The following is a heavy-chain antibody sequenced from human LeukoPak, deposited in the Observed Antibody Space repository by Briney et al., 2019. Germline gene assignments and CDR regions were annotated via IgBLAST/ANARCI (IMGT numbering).Heavy chain of an antibody. CDR1: GYSLTSYG. V-gene: IGHV1-18*01. D-gene: IGHD1-26*01. Sequence: ASVKVSCKASGYSLTSYGISWVREAPGRGLEWVGYISAYDGETRYAQKFQGRVTLTTDTSTGTVYMEMRRLRSDDTAVYYCARGGKNYFDFWGQGTLVTVSS. CDR2: ISAYDGET. J-gene: IGHJ4*02. CDR3: ARGGKNYFDF.